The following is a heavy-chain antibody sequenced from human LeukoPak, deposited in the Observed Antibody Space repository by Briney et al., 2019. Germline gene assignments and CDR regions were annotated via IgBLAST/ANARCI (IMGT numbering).Heavy chain of an antibody. D-gene: IGHD3-10*01. J-gene: IGHJ4*02. V-gene: IGHV3-23*01. CDR1: GFTFSSYA. CDR2: ISGSGGST. Sequence: GGSLRLSCAAPGFTFSSYAMSWVRQAPGKGLEWVSAISGSGGSTYYADSVKGRFTISRDNSKNTLYLQMNSLRAEDTAVYYCAKDRWNYYGSGSYSNYWGQGTLVTVSS. CDR3: AKDRWNYYGSGSYSNY.